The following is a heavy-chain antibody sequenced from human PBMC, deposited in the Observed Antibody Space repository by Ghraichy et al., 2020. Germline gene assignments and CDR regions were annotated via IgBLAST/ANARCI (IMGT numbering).Heavy chain of an antibody. Sequence: GESLNISCAASGFTFNDYAMNWVRQAPGKGPEWVSSISGSGDDTYYTDSVKGRFTISRDNAKNTLYLQMNSLRTEDSALYYCAKQGCTRPTCDCNWWGQGTLVTVSS. CDR2: ISGSGDDT. J-gene: IGHJ4*02. CDR3: AKQGCTRPTCDCNW. CDR1: GFTFNDYA. V-gene: IGHV3-23*01. D-gene: IGHD1-20*01.